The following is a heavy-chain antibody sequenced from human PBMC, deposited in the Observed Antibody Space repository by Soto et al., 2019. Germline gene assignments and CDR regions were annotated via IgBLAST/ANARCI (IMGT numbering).Heavy chain of an antibody. V-gene: IGHV4-59*01. Sequence: QVRLQESGPGLVKPSETLSLTCTVSGASINTYYWAWIRQPPGKGLEWIGYIHNSGTTDYNPCLKSRVTMSVDTSKSQFSRKLSSVTAADTAVYYCARDYGAGSYGIDYWGQGTLVTVSS. CDR1: GASINTYY. CDR3: ARDYGAGSYGIDY. J-gene: IGHJ4*02. D-gene: IGHD3-10*01. CDR2: IHNSGTT.